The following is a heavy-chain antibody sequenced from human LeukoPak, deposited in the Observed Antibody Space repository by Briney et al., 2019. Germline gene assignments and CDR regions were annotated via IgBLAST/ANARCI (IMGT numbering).Heavy chain of an antibody. CDR2: ISCSGGST. Sequence: GRTEGLSCAASGLTFSSYAMSWVRQAPGKGLEWVSAISCSGGSTYYADSVKGRFTISRDNSKNTLYLQMNSLRAEDTAVYYCAKTHPITMIVVVITPFDYWGQGTLVTVSS. V-gene: IGHV3-23*01. CDR1: GLTFSSYA. J-gene: IGHJ4*02. CDR3: AKTHPITMIVVVITPFDY. D-gene: IGHD3-22*01.